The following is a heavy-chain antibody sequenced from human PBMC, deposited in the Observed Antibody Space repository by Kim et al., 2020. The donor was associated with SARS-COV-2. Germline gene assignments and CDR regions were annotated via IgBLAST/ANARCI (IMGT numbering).Heavy chain of an antibody. V-gene: IGHV1-2*02. Sequence: TNYARKFKGRVTMTRDTSISTAYMELSRLRSDDTAVYYCARGQWLVPECDYWGQGTLVTVSS. J-gene: IGHJ4*02. CDR2: T. D-gene: IGHD6-19*01. CDR3: ARGQWLVPECDY.